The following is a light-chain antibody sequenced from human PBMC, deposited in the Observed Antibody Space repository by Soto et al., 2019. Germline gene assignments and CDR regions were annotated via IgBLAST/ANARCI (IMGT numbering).Light chain of an antibody. CDR3: KQYNNSLWT. J-gene: IGKJ1*01. CDR2: GAY. Sequence: VLTQSPGTRSVSPGERAILSGMSSQSVSSTYLAWYQQKPGQAPRIIIYGAYSRATGIQDRFSGSGSGKDFTITISRMETEDFEVYYCKQYNNSLWTFGNGNTV. CDR1: QSVSSTY. V-gene: IGKV3-20*01.